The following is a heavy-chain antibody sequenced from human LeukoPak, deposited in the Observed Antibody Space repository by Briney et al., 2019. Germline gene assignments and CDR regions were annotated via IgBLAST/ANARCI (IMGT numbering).Heavy chain of an antibody. V-gene: IGHV1-46*01. Sequence: ASVKVSCKASGYTFTSNYIHWVRQAPGQGLEWMGIINPSGGSTSYAQKLQGRVTMSRDTSTSTVYMELNSLRSEDTAVYYCARSVGPRNHFDYWGQGTLVTVSS. CDR1: GYTFTSNY. J-gene: IGHJ4*02. CDR2: INPSGGST. CDR3: ARSVGPRNHFDY. D-gene: IGHD1-26*01.